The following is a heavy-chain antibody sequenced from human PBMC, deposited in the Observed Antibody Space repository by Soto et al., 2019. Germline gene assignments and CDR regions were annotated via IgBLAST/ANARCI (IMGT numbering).Heavy chain of an antibody. CDR2: IIPILGIA. Sequence: QVQLVQSGAEVKKPGSSVKVSCKASGGTFSSYTISWVRQAPGQGLEWMGRIIPILGIANYAQKFQGRVTITADKSTSTAYMELSSLRSEVTAVYYCARESSAMVRGVGRNYWGQGTLVTVSS. D-gene: IGHD3-10*01. V-gene: IGHV1-69*08. J-gene: IGHJ4*02. CDR1: GGTFSSYT. CDR3: ARESSAMVRGVGRNY.